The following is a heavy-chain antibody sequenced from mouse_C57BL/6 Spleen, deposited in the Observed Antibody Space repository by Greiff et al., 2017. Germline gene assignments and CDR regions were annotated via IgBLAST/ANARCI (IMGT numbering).Heavy chain of an antibody. J-gene: IGHJ3*01. D-gene: IGHD2-3*01. CDR2: IHPSDSDT. V-gene: IGHV1-74*01. CDR3: AIVDGCYPWFAY. Sequence: QVQLQQPGAELVKPGASVKVSCKASGYTFTSYWMHWVKQRPGQGLEWIGRIHPSDSDTNYNQKFKGKATLTVDKSSSTAYMQLSSLTSEASAVYDSAIVDGCYPWFAYWGQGTLVTVSA. CDR1: GYTFTSYW.